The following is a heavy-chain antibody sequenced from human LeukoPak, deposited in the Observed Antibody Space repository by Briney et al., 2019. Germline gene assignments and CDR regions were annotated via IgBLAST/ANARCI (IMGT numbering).Heavy chain of an antibody. Sequence: SETLSLTCAVYGGSFSGYYWSWIRQPPGKGLEWIGEINHSGSTNYNPSLKSRVTISVDTSKNQFSLKLGSVTAADAAVYYCARRRVLLWFGELPFDYWGQGTLVTVSS. D-gene: IGHD3-10*01. CDR1: GGSFSGYY. J-gene: IGHJ4*02. CDR3: ARRRVLLWFGELPFDY. CDR2: INHSGST. V-gene: IGHV4-34*01.